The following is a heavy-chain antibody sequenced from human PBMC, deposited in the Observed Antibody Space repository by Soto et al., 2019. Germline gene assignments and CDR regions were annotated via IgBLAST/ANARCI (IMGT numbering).Heavy chain of an antibody. CDR1: GYTFIRYG. CDR2: ISPYNDYT. D-gene: IGHD3-16*01. CDR3: ARGGYYDNTWRKWRHYGLDV. Sequence: QVQLVQSAGEVKKPGASVKVSCKASGYTFIRYGITWVRQAPGQGLEWMGWISPYNDYTIYAQKLQGRVPITTDTIRRVVYLDLRSMNSDDTAVYYCARGGYYDNTWRKWRHYGLDVWGQGTSVTVS. J-gene: IGHJ6*02. V-gene: IGHV1-18*01.